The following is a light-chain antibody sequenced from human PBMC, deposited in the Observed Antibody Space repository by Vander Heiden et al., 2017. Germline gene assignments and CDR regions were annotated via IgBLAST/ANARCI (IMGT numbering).Light chain of an antibody. CDR2: HAS. Sequence: IVLTQSPATLSLSPGERATLSCRASQRVSSYLAWYQQKPGQAPRLLIYHASNRATGIPASFSGSGSGTDFTLTISTLEPEDFAVYYCQQRRNWPLTFGGGTKVEIK. CDR1: QRVSSY. CDR3: QQRRNWPLT. J-gene: IGKJ4*01. V-gene: IGKV3-11*01.